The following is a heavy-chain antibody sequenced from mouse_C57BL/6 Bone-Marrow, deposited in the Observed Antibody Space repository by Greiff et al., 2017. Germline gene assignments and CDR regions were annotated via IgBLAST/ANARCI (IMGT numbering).Heavy chain of an antibody. V-gene: IGHV5-6*01. J-gene: IGHJ3*01. Sequence: EVQRVESGGDLVKPGGSLQLSCAASGFTFSSYGMSWVRQTPDKRLEWVATISSGGSYTYYPDSVKGRFTISRDNAKNTLYLQMSSLKSEDTAMYYCARHSTTGTAPWFAYWGQGTLVTVSA. CDR2: ISSGGSYT. D-gene: IGHD4-1*02. CDR3: ARHSTTGTAPWFAY. CDR1: GFTFSSYG.